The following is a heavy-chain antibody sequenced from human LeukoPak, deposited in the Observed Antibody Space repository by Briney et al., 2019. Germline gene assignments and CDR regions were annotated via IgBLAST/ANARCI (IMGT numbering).Heavy chain of an antibody. D-gene: IGHD2-15*01. Sequence: SETLSLTCIVSDYSINSGYYWGWIRPPPGKGLEWIGSIFHSGRTYYNPFLKSRVSISVDTSKNQFSLWLNSVTAADTAVYYCAREGDCSGGRCYSSPLDSWGQGTLGSVSS. V-gene: IGHV4-38-2*02. J-gene: IGHJ4*02. CDR1: DYSINSGYY. CDR3: AREGDCSGGRCYSSPLDS. CDR2: IFHSGRT.